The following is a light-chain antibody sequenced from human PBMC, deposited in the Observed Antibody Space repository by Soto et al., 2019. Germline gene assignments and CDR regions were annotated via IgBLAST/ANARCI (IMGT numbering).Light chain of an antibody. V-gene: IGKV3-20*01. CDR1: QSVSSSY. Sequence: EIVLTQSPGTLSLSPGERATLSCRASQSVSSSYLAWYQQKPGQAPRLLILGASSRATGIPDRFSGSGSGTDFTLTISRLEPEDFVVYYCQQYGTSPRTFGQGTKVDIK. CDR3: QQYGTSPRT. J-gene: IGKJ1*01. CDR2: GAS.